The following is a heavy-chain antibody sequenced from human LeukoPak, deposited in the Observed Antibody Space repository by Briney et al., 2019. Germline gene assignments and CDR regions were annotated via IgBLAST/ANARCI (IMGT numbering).Heavy chain of an antibody. CDR2: IYYSGSA. Sequence: PSETLSLTCTVSGSSIRSYYWTWIRQPPGKGLERIAYIYYSGSADYNPSLKSRVTISVDTSKNQFSLKLSSVTAADTAVYYCARITYCSSTSCDDWGQGTLVTVSS. D-gene: IGHD2-2*01. CDR3: ARITYCSSTSCDD. V-gene: IGHV4-59*12. CDR1: GSSIRSYY. J-gene: IGHJ4*02.